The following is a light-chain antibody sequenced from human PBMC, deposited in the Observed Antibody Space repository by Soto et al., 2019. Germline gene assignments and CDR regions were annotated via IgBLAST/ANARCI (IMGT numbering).Light chain of an antibody. CDR1: QSISDT. J-gene: IGKJ1*01. CDR3: QQYGSSGT. CDR2: GAS. V-gene: IGKV3-20*01. Sequence: EIVMTQSPDTLSLSPGGRSTLSCRASQSISDTLAWYQQKPGQAPSLLIYGASNRATGIPDRFSGSGSGTDFTLTISRLEPEDFAVYYCQQYGSSGTFGQGTKVDIK.